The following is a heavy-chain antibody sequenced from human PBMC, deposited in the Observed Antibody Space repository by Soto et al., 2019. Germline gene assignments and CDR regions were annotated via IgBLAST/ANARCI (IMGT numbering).Heavy chain of an antibody. D-gene: IGHD3-10*01. CDR3: ARDRTYYGSGSKGMDF. Sequence: GGSLRLSCAASGFTFSSYGMHWVRQAPGKGLEWLAIIRYDGSNKYYGDSVKGRFTISRDNSKNTLYLQMNSLRAEGTAVYYCARDRTYYGSGSKGMDFWGQGTTVTVSS. V-gene: IGHV3-30*02. CDR2: IRYDGSNK. CDR1: GFTFSSYG. J-gene: IGHJ6*02.